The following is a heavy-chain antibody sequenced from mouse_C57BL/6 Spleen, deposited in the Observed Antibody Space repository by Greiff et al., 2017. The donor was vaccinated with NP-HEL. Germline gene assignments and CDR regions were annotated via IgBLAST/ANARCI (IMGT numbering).Heavy chain of an antibody. CDR3: ASYSNYGDAMDY. CDR2: ISSGSSTI. V-gene: IGHV5-17*01. D-gene: IGHD2-5*01. J-gene: IGHJ4*01. Sequence: DVHLVESGGGLVKPGGSLKLSCAASGFTFSDYGMHWVRQAPEKGLEWVAYISSGSSTIYYADTVKGRFTISRDNAKNTRFLQMTSLRSEETAMYYGASYSNYGDAMDYWGQGTSVTVSS. CDR1: GFTFSDYG.